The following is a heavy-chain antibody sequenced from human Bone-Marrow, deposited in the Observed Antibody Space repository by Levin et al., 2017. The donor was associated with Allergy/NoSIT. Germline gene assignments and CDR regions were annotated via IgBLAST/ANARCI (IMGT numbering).Heavy chain of an antibody. Sequence: GESLKISCAASGFTFGDYSMHWVRQAPGKGLEWVSFINWDGGSTYYADSVEGRFTISRDNSKNSLYLQMNSLRTEDSALYYCAKAFSGYDWWFDPWGQGTLVTVSS. CDR3: AKAFSGYDWWFDP. J-gene: IGHJ5*02. CDR1: GFTFGDYS. CDR2: INWDGGST. V-gene: IGHV3-43*01. D-gene: IGHD5-12*01.